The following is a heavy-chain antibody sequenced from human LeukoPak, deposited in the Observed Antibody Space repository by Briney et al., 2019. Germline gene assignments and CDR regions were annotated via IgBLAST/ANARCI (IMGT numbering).Heavy chain of an antibody. D-gene: IGHD1-26*01. J-gene: IGHJ4*02. V-gene: IGHV3-30*02. CDR2: IRSDGSNE. CDR3: AKEDRIVGATLFDY. CDR1: GFTFSDYV. Sequence: GGSLRLSCAVSGFTFSDYVMHWVRQAPGKGLEWVAFIRSDGSNEYYVDSVNGRFTVSRDNSKNTLYLQMNSLRAEDTAVYYCAKEDRIVGATLFDYWGQGTLVTVSS.